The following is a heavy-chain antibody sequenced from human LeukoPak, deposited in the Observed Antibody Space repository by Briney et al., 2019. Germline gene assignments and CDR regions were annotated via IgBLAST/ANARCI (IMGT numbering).Heavy chain of an antibody. V-gene: IGHV4-34*01. CDR1: GGSFSGYY. J-gene: IGHJ4*02. Sequence: SETLSLTCAVYGGSFSGYYWSWIRQPPGKGLEWIGEINHSGSTNYNPSLKSRVTISVDTSKNQFSLKLSSVTAADTAVYYCARHVDGDRRDGYNTPFDYWGQGTLVTVSS. CDR3: ARHVDGDRRDGYNTPFDY. D-gene: IGHD5-24*01. CDR2: INHSGST.